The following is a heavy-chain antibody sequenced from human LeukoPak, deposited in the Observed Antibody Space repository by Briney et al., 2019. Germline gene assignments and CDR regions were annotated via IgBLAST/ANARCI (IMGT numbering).Heavy chain of an antibody. Sequence: GGSLRLSCAASGFTVSSNYMSWVRQAPGKGLEWVSVIYSGGSTYYADSVKGRFTISRDNSKNTLYLQMNSLRAEDTAVYYCARGPSFDYYDSSGLDYWGQGTLVTVSS. CDR1: GFTVSSNY. CDR2: IYSGGST. J-gene: IGHJ4*02. D-gene: IGHD3-22*01. V-gene: IGHV3-66*01. CDR3: ARGPSFDYYDSSGLDY.